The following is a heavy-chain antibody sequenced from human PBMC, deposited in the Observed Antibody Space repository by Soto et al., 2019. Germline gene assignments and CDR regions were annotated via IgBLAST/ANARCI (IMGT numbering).Heavy chain of an antibody. D-gene: IGHD1-1*01. CDR2: ISGSGDST. CDR3: AKEDLERGYFDY. V-gene: IGHV3-23*01. J-gene: IGHJ4*02. Sequence: EVQLLESGGGLVQPGGSLRLSCAASGFTFNSYAMSWVRQAPGKGLEWVSAISGSGDSTSYADSVKGRFTISRDNSKKTLYLQMNSLRAEDTAVYYCAKEDLERGYFDYWGQGTLVSVSS. CDR1: GFTFNSYA.